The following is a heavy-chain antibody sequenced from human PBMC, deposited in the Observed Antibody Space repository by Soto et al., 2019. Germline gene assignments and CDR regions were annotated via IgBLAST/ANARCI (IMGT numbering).Heavy chain of an antibody. J-gene: IGHJ4*02. D-gene: IGHD4-17*01. Sequence: QVQLQESGPGLVKPSQTLSLTCTVSGGSISSGGYYWSWIRQHPGKGLEWIGYIYYSGSTYYNPSLKSRVTISVDTSKNQFSLKLSSLTAADTAAYYCERGYYGDSSHFDYWGQGTLVTVSS. CDR1: GGSISSGGYY. CDR2: IYYSGST. V-gene: IGHV4-31*03. CDR3: ERGYYGDSSHFDY.